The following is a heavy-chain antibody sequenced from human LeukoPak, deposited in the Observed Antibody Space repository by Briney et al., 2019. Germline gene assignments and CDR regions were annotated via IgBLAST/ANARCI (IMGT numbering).Heavy chain of an antibody. J-gene: IGHJ4*02. Sequence: SETLSLTCTVSGGSISSSSYYWGWIRQPPGKGLEWIGSIYYSGSTYYNPSLKSRVTISVDTSKNQFSLKLSSVTAADTAVYYCARGGPLITGTTIGYWGQGTLVTVSS. D-gene: IGHD1-20*01. V-gene: IGHV4-39*01. CDR3: ARGGPLITGTTIGY. CDR2: IYYSGST. CDR1: GGSISSSSYY.